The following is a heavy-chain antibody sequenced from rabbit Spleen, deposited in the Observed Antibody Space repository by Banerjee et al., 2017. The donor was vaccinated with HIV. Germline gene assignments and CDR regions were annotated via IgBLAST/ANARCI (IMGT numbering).Heavy chain of an antibody. J-gene: IGHJ4*01. D-gene: IGHD6-1*01. CDR3: ASAYNAYNWASGL. CDR1: GFSFSSSYW. CDR2: IYTGGSGST. V-gene: IGHV1S45*01. Sequence: QEQLVESGGGLVQPEGSLTLTCKASGFSFSSSYWICWVRQAPGKGLEWIACIYTGGSGSTYYASWAKGRFTISKASTTVTLQMTSLTAADTATYFCASAYNAYNWASGLWGQGTLVTVS.